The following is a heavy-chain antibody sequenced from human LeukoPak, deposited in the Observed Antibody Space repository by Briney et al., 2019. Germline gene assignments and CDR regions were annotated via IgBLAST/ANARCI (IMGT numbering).Heavy chain of an antibody. Sequence: SVKVSCKASGYTFTTYYMHWVRQAPGQGLEWMGGIIPIFGTANYAQKFQGRVTITADKSTSTAYMELSSLRSEDTAVYYCARLALVRGNEAYYYYYMDVWGKGTTVTVSS. CDR3: ARLALVRGNEAYYYYYMDV. J-gene: IGHJ6*03. CDR1: GYTFTTYY. D-gene: IGHD3-10*01. V-gene: IGHV1-69*06. CDR2: IIPIFGTA.